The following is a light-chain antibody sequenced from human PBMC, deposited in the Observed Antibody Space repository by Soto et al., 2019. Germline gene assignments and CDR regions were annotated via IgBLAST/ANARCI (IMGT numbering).Light chain of an antibody. CDR3: QQPHVYTPLT. Sequence: DIQMTQSPSTLSAFVGDRFTITCRASPFMSNWGVGYPQKSGKAPHLLIYEASTLLTGVPSRFSGSGSGTEFNLPISSLQPDDSATYFCQQPHVYTPLTFGGGTKVQIK. CDR1: PFMSNW. J-gene: IGKJ4*01. V-gene: IGKV1-5*03. CDR2: EAS.